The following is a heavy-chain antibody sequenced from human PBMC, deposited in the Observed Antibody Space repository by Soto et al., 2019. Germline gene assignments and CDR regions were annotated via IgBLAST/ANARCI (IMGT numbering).Heavy chain of an antibody. CDR1: GGSVSSGSYY. CDR2: IYYSGST. J-gene: IGHJ2*01. Sequence: QVQLQESGPGLVKPSETLSLTCTVSGGSVSSGSYYWSWIRQPPGKGLEWIGYIYYSGSTYYNPPLKSRVTLSVDTSKNQFSLKLSSVTAADTAVYSCARDRGGIHCGGDCSGWYFDLWGRGTLVTVSS. V-gene: IGHV4-61*01. D-gene: IGHD2-21*02. CDR3: ARDRGGIHCGGDCSGWYFDL.